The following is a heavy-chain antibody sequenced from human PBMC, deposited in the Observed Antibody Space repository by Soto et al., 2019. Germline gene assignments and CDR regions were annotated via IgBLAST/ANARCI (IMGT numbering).Heavy chain of an antibody. V-gene: IGHV1-69*13. D-gene: IGHD5-12*01. Sequence: ASVKVSCKASGGTFSSYAISWVRQAPGQGLEWMGGIIPIFGTANYAQKFQGRVTITADESTSTAYMELSSLRSEDTAVYYCAMGGIELGYSGYDFIGAPIDYWGQGTLVTVSS. CDR2: IIPIFGTA. CDR3: AMGGIELGYSGYDFIGAPIDY. J-gene: IGHJ4*02. CDR1: GGTFSSYA.